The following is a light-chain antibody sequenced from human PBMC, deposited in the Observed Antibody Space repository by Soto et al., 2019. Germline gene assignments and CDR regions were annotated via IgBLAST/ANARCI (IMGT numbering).Light chain of an antibody. CDR2: EDN. Sequence: NFMLTQPHSVSESPGKTVIISCTRSSGSIASNYVQWYQQRPGSSPTTVIYEDNQSPSGVPDRFSSSIDSSSNSASLTISGLETEDEADYYCQSYDATNQVLGGGTKLTVL. J-gene: IGLJ3*02. CDR3: QSYDATNQV. CDR1: SGSIASNY. V-gene: IGLV6-57*01.